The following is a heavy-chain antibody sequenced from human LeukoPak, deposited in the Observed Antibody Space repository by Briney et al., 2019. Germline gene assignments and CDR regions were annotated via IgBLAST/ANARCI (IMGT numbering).Heavy chain of an antibody. J-gene: IGHJ4*02. CDR1: GFAISTYG. V-gene: IGHV3-23*01. Sequence: GGSLRLSCAASGFAISTYGVTWVRQGPGKGLEWVSGFSDGGTTHYRDSVKGRFTISRDISKNTLYLQMNSLRVGDTAVYFCTKWNGYGSDWGRGTLVTVSS. CDR2: FSDGGTT. D-gene: IGHD3-10*01. CDR3: TKWNGYGSD.